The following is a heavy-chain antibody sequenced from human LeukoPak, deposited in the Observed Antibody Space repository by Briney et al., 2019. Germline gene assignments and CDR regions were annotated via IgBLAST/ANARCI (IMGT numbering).Heavy chain of an antibody. CDR1: GFSFSTYG. CDR3: AKDLKPYYYDSSGYYYEYYFDY. V-gene: IGHV3-33*06. J-gene: IGHJ4*01. D-gene: IGHD3-22*01. CDR2: IWYDGSNK. Sequence: SGGSLRLSCAASGFSFSTYGMHWVRQAPGKGLEWVAVIWYDGSNKYYADSVKGRFTISRDNSKNTLYLQMNSLRAEDTALYYCAKDLKPYYYDSSGYYYEYYFDYWGQEPWSPSPQ.